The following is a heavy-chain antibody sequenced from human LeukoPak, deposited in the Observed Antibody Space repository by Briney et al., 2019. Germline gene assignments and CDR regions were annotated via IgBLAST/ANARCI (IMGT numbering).Heavy chain of an antibody. J-gene: IGHJ6*03. Sequence: LETLSLTCTVSGYSISSGYYWGWIRQPPGKGLEWIGSIYHSGSTCYNPSLKSRVTISVDTSKNQFSLKLSSVTAADTAVYYCARDTKQYYYGSGSYASYYYYYMDVWGKGTTVTVSS. D-gene: IGHD3-10*01. CDR2: IYHSGST. CDR1: GYSISSGYY. CDR3: ARDTKQYYYGSGSYASYYYYYMDV. V-gene: IGHV4-38-2*02.